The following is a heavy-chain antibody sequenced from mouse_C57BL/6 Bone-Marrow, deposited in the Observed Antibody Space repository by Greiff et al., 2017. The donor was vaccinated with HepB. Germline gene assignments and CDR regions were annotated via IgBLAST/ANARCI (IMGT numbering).Heavy chain of an antibody. CDR2: ISSGSSTI. D-gene: IGHD2-5*01. CDR1: GFTFSDYG. J-gene: IGHJ3*01. Sequence: EVKLEESGGGLVKPGGSLKLSCAASGFTFSDYGMHWVRQAPEKGLEWVAYISSGSSTIYYADTVKGRFTISRDNAKNTLFLQMTSLRSEDTAMYYCARDYSNSFAYWGQGTLVTVSA. CDR3: ARDYSNSFAY. V-gene: IGHV5-17*01.